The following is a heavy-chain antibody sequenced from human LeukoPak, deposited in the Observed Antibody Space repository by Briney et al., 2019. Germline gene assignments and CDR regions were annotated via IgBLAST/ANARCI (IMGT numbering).Heavy chain of an antibody. Sequence: SETLSLTCAVSGYSISSGYYWGWTRQPPGKGLEWIGSIYHSGSTYYNPSLKSRVTISVDTSKNQFSLKLSSVTAADTAVYYCARRSGGAYFDYWGQGTLVTVSS. J-gene: IGHJ4*02. CDR1: GYSISSGYY. V-gene: IGHV4-38-2*01. D-gene: IGHD3-3*01. CDR2: IYHSGST. CDR3: ARRSGGAYFDY.